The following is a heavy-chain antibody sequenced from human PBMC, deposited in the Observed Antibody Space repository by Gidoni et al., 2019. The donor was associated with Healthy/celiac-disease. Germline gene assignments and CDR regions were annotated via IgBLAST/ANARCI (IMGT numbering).Heavy chain of an antibody. CDR2: IIPIFGTA. V-gene: IGHV1-69*01. J-gene: IGHJ3*02. CDR1: VGTFSSYA. Sequence: QVQLVQSGAEVKKPGSSVQVSCKASVGTFSSYAISWVRQAPGQGLEWMGGIIPIFGTANYAQKFQGRVTITADESTSTAYMELSSLRSEDTAVYYCAREEVTGTPNGAFDIWGQGTMVTVSS. CDR3: AREEVTGTPNGAFDI. D-gene: IGHD1-1*01.